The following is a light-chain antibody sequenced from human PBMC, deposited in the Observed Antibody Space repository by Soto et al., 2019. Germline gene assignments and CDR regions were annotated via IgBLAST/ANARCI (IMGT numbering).Light chain of an antibody. CDR3: QTADSRGTVV. CDR2: KDS. V-gene: IGLV3-25*03. J-gene: IGLJ2*01. CDR1: ALAKQY. Sequence: SSELTQPPSVSVSPGQTARITCSGDALAKQYAYWYQQRPGQAPVMVILKDSERPSGTPERFSGSTSGTIVTLSISGVQAEDEADYYCQTADSRGTVVFGGGTKVTVL.